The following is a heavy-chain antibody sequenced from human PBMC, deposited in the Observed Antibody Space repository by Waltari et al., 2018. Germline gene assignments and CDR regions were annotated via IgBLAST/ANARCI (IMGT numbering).Heavy chain of an antibody. CDR3: TKPGSGSYFDY. Sequence: GGSLRLSCAASGFTFSNYYMHWVRQAQGKGLEWVGLIRNKANSYTTEYAAAVKGRFTISRDDSKNTLYPQMSSLKTEDTAVYYCTKPGSGSYFDYWGQGVLVTVSS. V-gene: IGHV3-72*01. CDR2: IRNKANSYTT. J-gene: IGHJ4*02. CDR1: GFTFSNYY. D-gene: IGHD6-25*01.